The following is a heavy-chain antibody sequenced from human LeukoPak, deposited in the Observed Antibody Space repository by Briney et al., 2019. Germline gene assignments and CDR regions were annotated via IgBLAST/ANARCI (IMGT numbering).Heavy chain of an antibody. CDR3: ARGATAGRFSLRPTGAYYMDV. D-gene: IGHD6-13*01. V-gene: IGHV1-2*02. CDR2: INPNSGGT. J-gene: IGHJ6*03. Sequence: ASVKVSCKASGYTFTGYYMHWVRQAPGQGLEWMGWINPNSGGTNCAQKFQGRVTMNSDTSINTAYMEPSSLRFDDTAVYYCARGATAGRFSLRPTGAYYMDVWGKGTTVTVSS. CDR1: GYTFTGYY.